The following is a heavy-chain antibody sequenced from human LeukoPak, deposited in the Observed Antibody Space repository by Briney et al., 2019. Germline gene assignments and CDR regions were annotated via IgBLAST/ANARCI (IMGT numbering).Heavy chain of an antibody. Sequence: PGGSLRLSCAASGFTFSSYSMNWVRQAPGKGLEWVSSISSSSSYIYYADSVKGRFTISRDNAKNSPYLQMNSLRAEDTAVYYCARGIAARRGDWFDPWGQGTLVTVSS. V-gene: IGHV3-21*01. D-gene: IGHD6-6*01. J-gene: IGHJ5*02. CDR2: ISSSSSYI. CDR3: ARGIAARRGDWFDP. CDR1: GFTFSSYS.